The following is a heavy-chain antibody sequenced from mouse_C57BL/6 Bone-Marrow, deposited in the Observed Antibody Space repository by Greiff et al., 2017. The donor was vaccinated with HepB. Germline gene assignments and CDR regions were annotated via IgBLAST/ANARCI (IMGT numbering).Heavy chain of an antibody. Sequence: VQLVVSGAELVKPGASVKLSCKASGYTFTSYWMHWVKQRPGQGLEWIGYINPRSGYTKSNHKSKDKATLTANKSSSTAYMQLSSLTYDDSAVYCCGGSNLGMDYWGQGTSVTVSS. CDR3: GGSNLGMDY. V-gene: IGHV1-7*01. D-gene: IGHD2-5*01. J-gene: IGHJ4*01. CDR1: GYTFTSYW. CDR2: INPRSGYT.